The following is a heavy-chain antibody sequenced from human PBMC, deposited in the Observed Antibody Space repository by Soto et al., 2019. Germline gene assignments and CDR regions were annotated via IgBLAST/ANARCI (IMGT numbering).Heavy chain of an antibody. J-gene: IGHJ4*02. CDR2: ISYSGST. V-gene: IGHV4-39*01. D-gene: IGHD3-10*01. CDR3: ARHYYGSGSYLPTFEY. CDR1: GGSISSTTYF. Sequence: KPSETLSLTCTVSGGSISSTTYFWGWIRQPPGKGLEWIGSISYSGSTFYNPSLKSRVTISVETSKNQFSLKLSSMTAADTAVYYCARHYYGSGSYLPTFEYWGQGTVVTVSS.